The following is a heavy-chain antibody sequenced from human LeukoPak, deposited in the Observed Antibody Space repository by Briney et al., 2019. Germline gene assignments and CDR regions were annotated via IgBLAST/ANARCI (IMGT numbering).Heavy chain of an antibody. CDR2: ISGSGGST. V-gene: IGHV3-23*01. D-gene: IGHD1-1*01. CDR3: AKMRVTLERRWDGDYYMDV. Sequence: PGGSLRLSCAASGFTFSSYAMSWVRQAPGKGLEWVSAISGSGGSTYYADSVKGRFTISRDNSKNTLYLQMNSLRAEDTAVYYCAKMRVTLERRWDGDYYMDVWGKGTTVTISS. J-gene: IGHJ6*03. CDR1: GFTFSSYA.